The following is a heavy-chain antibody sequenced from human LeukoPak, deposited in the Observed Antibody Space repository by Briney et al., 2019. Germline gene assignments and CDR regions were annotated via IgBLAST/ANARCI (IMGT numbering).Heavy chain of an antibody. CDR1: GASISSYY. Sequence: PSETLSLTCTVSGASISSYYWTWIRQPPGKGLECIGYFHYSGSTNYNPSLKSRVTISVDTSKKQFSLRLTSVSAADTAVYYCARLGLPNAFDIWGQGTMVTVSS. J-gene: IGHJ3*02. CDR3: ARLGLPNAFDI. V-gene: IGHV4-59*08. CDR2: FHYSGST. D-gene: IGHD2-15*01.